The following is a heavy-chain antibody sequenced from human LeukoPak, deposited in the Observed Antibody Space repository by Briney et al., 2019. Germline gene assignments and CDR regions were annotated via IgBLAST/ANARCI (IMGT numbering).Heavy chain of an antibody. D-gene: IGHD4-23*01. V-gene: IGHV1-2*02. CDR2: INPHSGCT. CDR3: ARDTTAVVVEDAFDI. J-gene: IGHJ3*02. CDR1: GYTFTDYY. Sequence: ASVKVSCKASGYTFTDYYMHWVREAPGQGLEWMGGINPHSGCTDYARKCQSRITMTRDTSITVAYMELSRLRSDDTAVYYCARDTTAVVVEDAFDIWGQGTMVTVSS.